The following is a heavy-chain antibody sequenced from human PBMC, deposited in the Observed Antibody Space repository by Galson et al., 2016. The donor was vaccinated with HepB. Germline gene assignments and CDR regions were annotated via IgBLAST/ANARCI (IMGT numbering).Heavy chain of an antibody. CDR2: ISGSGGTT. CDR1: GLSFSTYA. CDR3: AKDRDSSGWYGDHYYGMDV. D-gene: IGHD6-13*01. J-gene: IGHJ6*02. Sequence: SLRLSCAASGLSFSTYAMSWVRQAPGKGLESVSVISGSGGTTYYAGSVKGRFIISRDNSKNTLYLQMNSLRVEDTAVYYCAKDRDSSGWYGDHYYGMDVWGQGTTVTVSS. V-gene: IGHV3-23*01.